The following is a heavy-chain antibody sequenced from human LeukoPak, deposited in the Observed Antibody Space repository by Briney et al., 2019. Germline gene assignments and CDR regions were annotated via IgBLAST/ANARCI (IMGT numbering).Heavy chain of an antibody. CDR3: ARVGYYFFDY. D-gene: IGHD3-22*01. Sequence: GGSLRLSCAASGFTFSIYGMHWVRQAPGKGLEWVAVISYDGSDKSYVDSVKGRFRISRDNSKNTLYLQLGSLRSDDTAVYYCARVGYYFFDYWGQGTLVTVSS. J-gene: IGHJ4*02. CDR2: ISYDGSDK. CDR1: GFTFSIYG. V-gene: IGHV3-30*03.